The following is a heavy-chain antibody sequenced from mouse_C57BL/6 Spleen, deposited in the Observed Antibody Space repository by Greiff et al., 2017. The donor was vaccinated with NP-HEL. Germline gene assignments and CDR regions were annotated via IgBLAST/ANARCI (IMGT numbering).Heavy chain of an antibody. D-gene: IGHD2-3*01. Sequence: QVQLQQPGAELVKPGASVQMSCKASGYTFTSYWITWVKQRPGQGLEWIGDIYPGSGSTNYNEKFKSKATLTVDTSSSTAYMQLSSLTSEDSAVYYCARDGYHYYYAMDYWGQGTSVTVSS. J-gene: IGHJ4*01. CDR3: ARDGYHYYYAMDY. CDR2: IYPGSGST. V-gene: IGHV1-55*01. CDR1: GYTFTSYW.